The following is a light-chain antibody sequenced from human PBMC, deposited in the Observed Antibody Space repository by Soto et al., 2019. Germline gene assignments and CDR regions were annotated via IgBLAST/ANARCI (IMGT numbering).Light chain of an antibody. Sequence: IQLTQSPSSLSVSVGDRVTITCRASQGISSYLAWYQQKPGKAPKLLIYAASTLQGGVPSRFSGSESGTDFTLTISSLQPEDFATYYCQQLNSYPITFGQGTRLEI. CDR2: AAS. CDR3: QQLNSYPIT. J-gene: IGKJ5*01. V-gene: IGKV1-9*01. CDR1: QGISSY.